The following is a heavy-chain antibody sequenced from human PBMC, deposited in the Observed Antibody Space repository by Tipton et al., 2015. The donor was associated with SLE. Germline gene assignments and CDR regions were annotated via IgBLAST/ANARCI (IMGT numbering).Heavy chain of an antibody. D-gene: IGHD2-15*01. Sequence: LSLTCTVSGGSISSYYWSWIRQPPGKGLEWIGEINHSGSTNYNPSLKSRVTISVDTSKNQFSLKLSSVTAADTAVYYCARVRYCSGGSCPGFDYWGQGTLVTVSS. J-gene: IGHJ4*02. CDR3: ARVRYCSGGSCPGFDY. CDR1: GGSISSYY. V-gene: IGHV4-34*01. CDR2: INHSGST.